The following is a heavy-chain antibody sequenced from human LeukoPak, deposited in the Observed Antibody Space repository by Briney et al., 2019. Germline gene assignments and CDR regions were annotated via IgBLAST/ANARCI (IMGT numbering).Heavy chain of an antibody. CDR1: GGSTTPYY. Sequence: PETLSLTCTVSGGSTTPYYWSWLRQPPGKGLEWIGYIFYSGSTIYNPSLKSRVAISIDTSNNQFSLKLSSVTAEDTALYYCARHKSASGDFFDPWGLGTLVTVSS. D-gene: IGHD3-10*01. J-gene: IGHJ5*02. V-gene: IGHV4-59*08. CDR3: ARHKSASGDFFDP. CDR2: IFYSGST.